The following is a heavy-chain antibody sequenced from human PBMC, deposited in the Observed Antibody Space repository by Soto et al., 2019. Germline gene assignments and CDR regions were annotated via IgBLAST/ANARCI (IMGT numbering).Heavy chain of an antibody. D-gene: IGHD3-22*01. CDR2: IIPSFGTT. CDR1: GGTFSNYA. CDR3: ARPLYYYDSSGYYVTSEYFQH. V-gene: IGHV1-69*06. Sequence: SVKVSCKASGGTFSNYAISWVRQAPGQGLEWMGGIIPSFGTTNYAQNFQGRVTITADKSTSTAYLELRSLRSEDTAVYYCARPLYYYDSSGYYVTSEYFQHWSQGTLVTVSS. J-gene: IGHJ1*01.